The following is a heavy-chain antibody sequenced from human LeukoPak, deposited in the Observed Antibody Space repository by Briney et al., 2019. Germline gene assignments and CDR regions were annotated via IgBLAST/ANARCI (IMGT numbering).Heavy chain of an antibody. D-gene: IGHD6-13*01. CDR3: ATIGSSWYRDFDY. CDR2: IYYSGST. V-gene: IGHV4-39*01. Sequence: SETLSLTCTVSGGSISSSSYYWGWIRQPPGKGLEWIGSIYYSGSTYYNPSLKSPVTISVDTSKNQFSLKLSSVTAADTAVYYCATIGSSWYRDFDYWGQGTLVTVSS. CDR1: GGSISSSSYY. J-gene: IGHJ4*02.